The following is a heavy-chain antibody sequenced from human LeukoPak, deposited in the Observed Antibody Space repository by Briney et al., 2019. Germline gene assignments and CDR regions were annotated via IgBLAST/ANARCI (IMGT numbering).Heavy chain of an antibody. D-gene: IGHD3-22*01. V-gene: IGHV3-20*04. CDR3: ARYPTYYYDSSGYKEGSYFDY. Sequence: VGSLRLSCAASGFTFDDYGMSWVRQAPGKGLEWVSGINWNGGSTGYADSVKGRFTISRDNAKNSLYLQMNSLRAEDTALYYCARYPTYYYDSSGYKEGSYFDYWGQGTLVTVSS. CDR1: GFTFDDYG. J-gene: IGHJ4*02. CDR2: INWNGGST.